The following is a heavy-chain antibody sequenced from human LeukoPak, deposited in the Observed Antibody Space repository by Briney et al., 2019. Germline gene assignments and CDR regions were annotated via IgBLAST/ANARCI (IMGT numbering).Heavy chain of an antibody. CDR3: ARVKGSGRYYYYGMDV. J-gene: IGHJ6*02. V-gene: IGHV4-34*01. CDR1: GGSFSGYY. CDR2: INHSGST. D-gene: IGHD3-10*01. Sequence: SETLSLTCAVYGGSFSGYYWSWIRQPPGKGLEWIGEINHSGSTNYSPSLKSRVTISVDTSKNQFSLKLSSVTAADTAVYYCARVKGSGRYYYYGMDVWGQGTTVTVSS.